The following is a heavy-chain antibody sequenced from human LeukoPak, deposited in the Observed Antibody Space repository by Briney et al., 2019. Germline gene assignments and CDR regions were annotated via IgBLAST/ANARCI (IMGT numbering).Heavy chain of an antibody. CDR2: IWYDGSNK. CDR1: GFTFSSYA. CDR3: ARADTAMINQVSYFDY. J-gene: IGHJ4*02. Sequence: PGGSLRLSCAASGFTFSSYAMHWVRQAPGKGLEWVAVIWYDGSNKYYADSVKGRFTISRDNSKNTLYLQMNSLRAEDTAVYYCARADTAMINQVSYFDYWGQGTLVTVSS. V-gene: IGHV3-33*08. D-gene: IGHD5-18*01.